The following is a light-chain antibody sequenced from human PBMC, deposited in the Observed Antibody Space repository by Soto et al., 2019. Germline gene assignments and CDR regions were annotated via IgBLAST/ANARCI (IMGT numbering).Light chain of an antibody. V-gene: IGKV1-39*01. CDR3: QQSYSNPPWT. CDR2: AAS. CDR1: QSISSS. J-gene: IGKJ1*01. Sequence: DIQMTQSPSSLSASVGDRVTITCRASQSISSSLNWYQQKPGKAPKLLIYAASSLQSGVPSRFSGSGSGTDFTLTISSLQPEDFATYYGQQSYSNPPWTFGQGTKVEIK.